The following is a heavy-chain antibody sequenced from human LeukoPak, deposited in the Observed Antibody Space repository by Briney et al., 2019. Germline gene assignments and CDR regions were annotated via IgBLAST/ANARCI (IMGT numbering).Heavy chain of an antibody. V-gene: IGHV3-21*01. CDR3: ARGGLPFDY. J-gene: IGHJ4*02. Sequence: PGGSLRLSCAASGFTFSTYSMNWVRQAPGKGLEWVSSISSSSSYIHYADSVKGRFTISRDNAKNSLYLQMNSLRAEDTAVYYCARGGLPFDYWGQGTLVTVSS. CDR1: GFTFSTYS. CDR2: ISSSSSYI. D-gene: IGHD5-12*01.